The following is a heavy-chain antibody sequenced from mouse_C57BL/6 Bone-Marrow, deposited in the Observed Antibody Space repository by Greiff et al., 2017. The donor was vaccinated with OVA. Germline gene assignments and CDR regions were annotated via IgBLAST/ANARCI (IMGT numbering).Heavy chain of an antibody. D-gene: IGHD2-4*01. CDR2: IWSDGST. Sequence: QVQLKQSGPGLVAPSQSLSITCTVSGFSLTSYGVHWVRQPPGKGLEWLVVIWSDGSTTYNSALKSRLSISKDNSQSHVVLKKNSRQTDDTAMYYCARRSIYYDRAMDYWGQGTSVTVSS. CDR3: ARRSIYYDRAMDY. CDR1: GFSLTSYG. J-gene: IGHJ4*01. V-gene: IGHV2-6*03.